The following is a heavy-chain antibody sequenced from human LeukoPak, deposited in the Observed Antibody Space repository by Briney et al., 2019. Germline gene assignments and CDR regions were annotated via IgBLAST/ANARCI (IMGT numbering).Heavy chain of an antibody. V-gene: IGHV3-48*02. J-gene: IGHJ3*01. CDR1: GFSISSFP. CDR2: IRRESEFI. D-gene: IGHD3-9*01. Sequence: GGSLRLSCADSGFSISSFPFNWVRQALGKGLEWIAHIRRESEFISYADSVKGRFTISRDNGKKTLYLQMSSLRDEDTAVYFCVRDHDWAFDLWGQGTMVTVSS. CDR3: VRDHDWAFDL.